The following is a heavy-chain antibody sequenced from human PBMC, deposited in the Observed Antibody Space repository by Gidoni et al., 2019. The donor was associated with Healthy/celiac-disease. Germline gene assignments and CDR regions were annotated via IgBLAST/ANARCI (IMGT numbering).Heavy chain of an antibody. CDR1: GFTFSSYA. V-gene: IGHV3-23*01. J-gene: IGHJ3*02. D-gene: IGHD3-22*01. Sequence: EVQLLESGGGLVQPGGSLRLSGAASGFTFSSYAMSWVRQAPGKGLEWVSAISGSGGSTYYADSVKGRFTISRDNSKNTLYLQMNSLRAEDTAVYYCAKDLNAYYYDSSGYHDAFDIWGQGTMVTVSS. CDR2: ISGSGGST. CDR3: AKDLNAYYYDSSGYHDAFDI.